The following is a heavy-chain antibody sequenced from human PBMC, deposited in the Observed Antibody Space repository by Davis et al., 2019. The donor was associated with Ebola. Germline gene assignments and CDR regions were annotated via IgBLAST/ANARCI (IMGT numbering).Heavy chain of an antibody. CDR1: GYSFTSYW. Sequence: KVSCKGSGYSFTSYWISWVRQMPGKGLEWMGRIDPSDSYTNYSPAFQGHVTISADKSISTAYLQWSSLKASDTAMYYCARLLGYCSSTSCHHYYGMDVWGQGTTVTVSS. D-gene: IGHD2-2*01. V-gene: IGHV5-10-1*01. J-gene: IGHJ6*02. CDR3: ARLLGYCSSTSCHHYYGMDV. CDR2: IDPSDSYT.